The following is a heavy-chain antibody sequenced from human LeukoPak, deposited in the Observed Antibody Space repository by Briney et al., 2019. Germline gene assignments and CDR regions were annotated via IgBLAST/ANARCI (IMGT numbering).Heavy chain of an antibody. CDR1: GFTFSNSW. CDR2: IKSKTEGGTT. CDR3: TTQRTEDSSTWYDY. J-gene: IGHJ4*02. V-gene: IGHV3-15*01. D-gene: IGHD6-13*01. Sequence: PGGSLRLSCAASGFTFSNSWMNWVRQAPGKGLEWVGRIKSKTEGGTTDYAAPVKGRFTISRDDSKNTLYLQVNSLKTEDTAVYYCTTQRTEDSSTWYDYWGQGTLVTVSS.